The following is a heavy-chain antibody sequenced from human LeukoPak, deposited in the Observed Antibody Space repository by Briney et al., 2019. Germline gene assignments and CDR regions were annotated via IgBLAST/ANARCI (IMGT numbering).Heavy chain of an antibody. CDR2: IYYSGST. V-gene: IGHV4-31*03. D-gene: IGHD6-13*01. Sequence: SQTLSLTCTVSGGSISSGGYYWSWIRQHPGKGLEWIGYIYYSGSTYYNPSLKSRFTISVDTSKNQFSLKLSSVPAADTAVYYCARGGYSSSWYGEYNWFDPWGQGTLVTVSS. J-gene: IGHJ5*02. CDR3: ARGGYSSSWYGEYNWFDP. CDR1: GGSISSGGYY.